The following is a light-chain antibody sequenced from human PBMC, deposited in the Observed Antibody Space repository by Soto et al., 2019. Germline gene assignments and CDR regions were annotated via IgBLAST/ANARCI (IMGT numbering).Light chain of an antibody. CDR2: DAS. J-gene: IGKJ1*01. Sequence: DIHMTLSPSTLSASVGNTVTVTCRASQSVSGWLAWYQQKPGEAPKLLIYDASALPRGVPSRFSGSGYGTKFNLTIASLQTDDFATYYCQQYETFSGTFGPGTKVDIK. V-gene: IGKV1-5*01. CDR3: QQYETFSGT. CDR1: QSVSGW.